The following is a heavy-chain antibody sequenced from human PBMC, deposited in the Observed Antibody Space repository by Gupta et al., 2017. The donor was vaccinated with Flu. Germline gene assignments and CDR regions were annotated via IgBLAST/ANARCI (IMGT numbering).Heavy chain of an antibody. Sequence: EVQLVESGGGLVQPEGSLRLSCAASGFTFNSYWMHWVRQAPGKGLVWVSRINSDGSTTNYADSVKGRFTISRDNAKNTVYLQMNSLRAEDTAVYYCARGVRGGWYVDYWGQGTRVTVSS. J-gene: IGHJ4*02. CDR1: GFTFNSYW. D-gene: IGHD3-10*01. V-gene: IGHV3-74*01. CDR3: ARGVRGGWYVDY. CDR2: INSDGSTT.